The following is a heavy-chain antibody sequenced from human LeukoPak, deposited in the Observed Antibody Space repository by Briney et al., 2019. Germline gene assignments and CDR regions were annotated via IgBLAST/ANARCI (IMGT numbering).Heavy chain of an antibody. CDR3: ARGGGLAAAGTYNDY. Sequence: GASVTVSCKASGYTFTGYYMHWVRQAPGQGLEWMGWINPNSGGTNYAQKFQGRVTMTRDTSISTAYMELSRLRSDDTAVYYCARGGGLAAAGTYNDYWGQGTLVTVSS. V-gene: IGHV1-2*02. CDR2: INPNSGGT. D-gene: IGHD6-13*01. J-gene: IGHJ4*02. CDR1: GYTFTGYY.